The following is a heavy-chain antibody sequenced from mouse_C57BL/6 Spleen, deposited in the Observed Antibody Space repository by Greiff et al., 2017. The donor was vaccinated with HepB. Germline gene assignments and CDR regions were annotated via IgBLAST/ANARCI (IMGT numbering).Heavy chain of an antibody. Sequence: VQLQQSGAELVRPGASVKLSCTASGFNIKDYYMHWVKQRPEQGLEWIGRLDPEDGDTEYAPQFQGKATMTADTYSNTAYLQLSSLTSEVTAVYYCTTPYYYGSSLFAYWGQGTLVTVSA. D-gene: IGHD1-1*01. CDR2: LDPEDGDT. J-gene: IGHJ3*01. CDR1: GFNIKDYY. CDR3: TTPYYYGSSLFAY. V-gene: IGHV14-1*01.